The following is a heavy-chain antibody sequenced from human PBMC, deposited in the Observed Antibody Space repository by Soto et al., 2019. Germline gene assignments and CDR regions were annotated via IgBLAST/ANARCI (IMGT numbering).Heavy chain of an antibody. CDR3: ARDRYSCADVFDY. Sequence: GGSLRLSCAASGFTFSDYYMSWIRQAPGKGLEWVSYISSSSSYTNYADSVKGRFTISRDNAKNSLYLQMNSLRAEDTAVYYCARDRYSCADVFDYWGQGTLVTVSS. V-gene: IGHV3-11*06. CDR1: GFTFSDYY. J-gene: IGHJ4*02. CDR2: ISSSSSYT. D-gene: IGHD5-18*01.